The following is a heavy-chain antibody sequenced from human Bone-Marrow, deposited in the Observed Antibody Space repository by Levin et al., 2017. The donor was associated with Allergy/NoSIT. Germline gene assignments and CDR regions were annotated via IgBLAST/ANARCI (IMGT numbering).Heavy chain of an antibody. CDR1: GFIFSSYG. Sequence: SCAASGFIFSSYGMHWVRQAPGKGLEWVAVIWHDGSGKFYQDSVKGRFTISRDNSNNTLFLQMSSLRVEDTAVYYCARDHHRGTYYFDYWGQGALVTVSS. CDR3: ARDHHRGTYYFDY. CDR2: IWHDGSGK. D-gene: IGHD1/OR15-1a*01. V-gene: IGHV3-33*01. J-gene: IGHJ4*02.